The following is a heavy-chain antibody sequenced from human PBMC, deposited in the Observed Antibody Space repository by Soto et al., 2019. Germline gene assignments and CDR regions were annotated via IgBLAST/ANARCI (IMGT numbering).Heavy chain of an antibody. Sequence: QAELVQSGAEAKRAGTSVKVSCKVSGYTFTNYFHLIRQAPGQGLEWMGWMNPNEGDTEYSRKLQGRVTLTRATSITTAYMELSSLTSNDTAVYYCARQKCSYVDWVQRPLVTVSS. V-gene: IGHV1-2*02. CDR2: MNPNEGDT. CDR1: GYTFTNY. CDR3: ARQKCSYVD. D-gene: IGHD1-26*01. J-gene: IGHJ4*02.